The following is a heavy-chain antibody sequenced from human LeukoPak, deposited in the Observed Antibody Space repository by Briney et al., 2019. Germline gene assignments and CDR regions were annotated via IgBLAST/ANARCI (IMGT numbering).Heavy chain of an antibody. CDR2: IRSKAYGGTT. J-gene: IGHJ5*02. CDR1: GFTFGDYA. V-gene: IGHV3-49*04. CDR3: TRAAAGTMVGWFDP. D-gene: IGHD6-13*01. Sequence: GGSLRLSCTASGFTFGDYAMSWVRQAPGKGLEWVGFIRSKAYGGTTEYAASVKGRFTISRDDSKSIAYLQMNSLKTEDTAVYYCTRAAAGTMVGWFDPWGQGTLVTVSS.